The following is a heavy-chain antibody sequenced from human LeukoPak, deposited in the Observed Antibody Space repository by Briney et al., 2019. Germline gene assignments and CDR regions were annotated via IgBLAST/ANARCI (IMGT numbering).Heavy chain of an antibody. CDR1: GYTFTSYG. CDR2: ISAYSGNT. V-gene: IGHV1-18*01. CDR3: ARDPTGPTSRWELLNRYFDY. J-gene: IGHJ4*02. Sequence: ASVKVSCKASGYTFTSYGISWVRQAPGQGLEWMGWISAYSGNTNYAQKLQGRVTMTTDTSTSTAYMELRSLRSDDTAVYYCARDPTGPTSRWELLNRYFDYWGQGTLVTVSS. D-gene: IGHD1-26*01.